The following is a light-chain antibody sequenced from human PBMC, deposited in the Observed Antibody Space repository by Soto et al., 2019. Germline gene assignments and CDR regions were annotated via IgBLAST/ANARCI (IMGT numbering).Light chain of an antibody. Sequence: QSVLTPPPSVSGAPGQRVTISCTGSSSNIGAGYDVHWYQQLPGTAPKLLISGNSNRPSGVPDRLSGSKSGTSASLAITGLQAEDEADYYCQSYASSLSGWVFGGGTKVTVL. J-gene: IGLJ3*02. CDR3: QSYASSLSGWV. CDR1: SSNIGAGYD. V-gene: IGLV1-40*01. CDR2: GNS.